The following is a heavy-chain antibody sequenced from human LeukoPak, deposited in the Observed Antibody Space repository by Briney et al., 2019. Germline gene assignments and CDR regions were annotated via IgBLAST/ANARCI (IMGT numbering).Heavy chain of an antibody. Sequence: GGSLRLSCAASGFTFTTYAMSWVRQAPGKGLEWVSAISGSGGSTYYADSVKGRFTISRDNSKNTLYVQMNSLRAEDTAVYYCAKEGGDLVPTSTDYWGQGTLVTVSS. D-gene: IGHD2-21*01. CDR1: GFTFTTYA. CDR2: ISGSGGST. CDR3: AKEGGDLVPTSTDY. J-gene: IGHJ4*02. V-gene: IGHV3-23*01.